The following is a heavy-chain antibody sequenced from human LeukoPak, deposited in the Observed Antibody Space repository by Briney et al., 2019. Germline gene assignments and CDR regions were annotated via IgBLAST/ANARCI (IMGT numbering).Heavy chain of an antibody. D-gene: IGHD3-22*01. CDR3: AREVYYYDSSGYDHNAFDI. CDR2: ISSSGSTI. CDR1: GFTFSSYE. Sequence: GGSLRLSCAASGFTFSSYEMNWVRQAPGKGLEWVSYISSSGSTIYYADSVKGRFTISRDNAKNSLYLQMNSLRAEDTAVYYCAREVYYYDSSGYDHNAFDIWGQGTMVTVSS. V-gene: IGHV3-48*03. J-gene: IGHJ3*02.